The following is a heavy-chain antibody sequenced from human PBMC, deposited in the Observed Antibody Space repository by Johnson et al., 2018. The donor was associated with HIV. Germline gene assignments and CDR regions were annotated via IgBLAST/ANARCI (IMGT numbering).Heavy chain of an antibody. J-gene: IGHJ3*02. V-gene: IGHV3-11*04. CDR1: GFTFSDYY. Sequence: QMLLVESGGGVVQPGGSLRLSCAASGFTFSDYYMSWIRQAPGKGLEWVSYISSSGSTIYYADSVKGRFTISRDNSKNTLYLQMNSLRAEDTAVYYCARDRGYSGSYFGAFDIWGQGTMVTVSS. CDR2: ISSSGSTI. CDR3: ARDRGYSGSYFGAFDI. D-gene: IGHD1-26*01.